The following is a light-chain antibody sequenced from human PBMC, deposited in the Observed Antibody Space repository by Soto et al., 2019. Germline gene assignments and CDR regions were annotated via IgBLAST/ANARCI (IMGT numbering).Light chain of an antibody. J-gene: IGKJ4*01. CDR1: QSVSSY. Sequence: EIVLTQSPATLSLSPGERATLSCRASQSVSSYLAWYQQKPAQAPRRLIYDASNRATDLPARFSGGGSGTDFTLTSRXLAPEDSAVSFCLQRSNCALTFGGGTNADI. CDR2: DAS. V-gene: IGKV3-11*01. CDR3: LQRSNCALT.